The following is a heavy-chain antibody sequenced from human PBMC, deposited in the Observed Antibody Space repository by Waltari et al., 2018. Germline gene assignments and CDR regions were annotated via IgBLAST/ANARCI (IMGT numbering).Heavy chain of an antibody. Sequence: QVQLQQWGAGLLKPSETLSLSCGVSGGSFSGYYWNWIRQPPGKGLEWIGEITHSGSTNYNPSLKSRLTISVDSSKNQFSLKLNSVTAADTAVYYCAKDTPRRQNGYDSSGYTWGQGTLVTVSS. CDR1: GGSFSGYY. CDR3: AKDTPRRQNGYDSSGYT. J-gene: IGHJ1*01. V-gene: IGHV4-34*01. CDR2: ITHSGST. D-gene: IGHD3-22*01.